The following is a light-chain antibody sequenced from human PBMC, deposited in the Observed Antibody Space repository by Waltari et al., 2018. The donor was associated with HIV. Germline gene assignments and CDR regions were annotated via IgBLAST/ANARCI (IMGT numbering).Light chain of an antibody. V-gene: IGKV1-5*03. Sequence: DLQMTQFRYPLSASVGDRVTITCRASQSISSLLPWYHQKPGKAPQLLIYKASSLESGVPSRFSGSGSETEFSLTISSLQPDDFATYYCQQHNSFPSFGQGTKVEI. J-gene: IGKJ2*01. CDR1: QSISSL. CDR2: KAS. CDR3: QQHNSFPS.